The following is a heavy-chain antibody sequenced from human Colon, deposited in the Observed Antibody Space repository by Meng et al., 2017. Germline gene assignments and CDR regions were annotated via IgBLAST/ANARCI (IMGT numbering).Heavy chain of an antibody. Sequence: QWQLQEPGPGLVKPSGTLSLTCAVSGGSISSSNRWSWVRQPPGKGLEWIGEIYHSGSTNYNPSLKSRVTISVDKSKSQFSLKLSSVTAADTAVYYCASFPPPGKQWLVTDYWGQGTLVTVSS. CDR3: ASFPPPGKQWLVTDY. D-gene: IGHD6-19*01. CDR1: GGSISSSNR. J-gene: IGHJ4*02. V-gene: IGHV4-4*02. CDR2: IYHSGST.